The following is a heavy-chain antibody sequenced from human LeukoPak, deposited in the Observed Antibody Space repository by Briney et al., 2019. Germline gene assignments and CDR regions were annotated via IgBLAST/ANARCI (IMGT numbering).Heavy chain of an antibody. CDR3: AKDGNWATFS. J-gene: IGHJ5*02. CDR2: IRHVGTDQ. Sequence: GGSLRLSCVGPRFTYTVHWGRQGPGKGLEWLTFIRHVGTDQHYADSVRGRCTISRDNSKNTVYLQMNSLRTEYTALYCCAKDGNWATFSWGQGTLVTVSS. CDR1: RFTYT. V-gene: IGHV3-30*02. D-gene: IGHD7-27*01.